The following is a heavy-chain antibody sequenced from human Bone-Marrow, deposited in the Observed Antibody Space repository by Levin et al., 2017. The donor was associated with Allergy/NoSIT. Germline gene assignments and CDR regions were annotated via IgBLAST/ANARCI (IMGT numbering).Heavy chain of an antibody. CDR2: FDFSGAA. J-gene: IGHJ3*02. Sequence: SESLSLTCVVSFFFFSSLFLQTHYGGWVRQLPGRGLDWIGSFDFSGAAYYNPSLKLLFPLSVDTSKIQLSLNLASFTAADTAVYCCVRGDYDVRRSLCFDIWGKGAMVNVSP. CDR1: FFFFSSLFLQTHY. D-gene: IGHD4-17*01. V-gene: IGHV4-39*01. CDR3: VRGDYDVRRSLCFDI.